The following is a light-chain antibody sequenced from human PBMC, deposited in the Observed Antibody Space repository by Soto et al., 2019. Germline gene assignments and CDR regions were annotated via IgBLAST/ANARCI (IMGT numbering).Light chain of an antibody. J-gene: IGKJ4*01. Sequence: FTQSPSTLSLPPGERATLYCRASQSVSSYLAWYQQKPGQAPRLLIYDASNRATGIPARFSGSGSGTDFTLTISSLEPEDFAVYYCQQRSNWPPTFGGGSMVDI. CDR1: QSVSSY. V-gene: IGKV3-11*01. CDR3: QQRSNWPPT. CDR2: DAS.